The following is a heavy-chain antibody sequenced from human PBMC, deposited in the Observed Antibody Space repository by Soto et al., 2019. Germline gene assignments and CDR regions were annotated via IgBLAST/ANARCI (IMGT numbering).Heavy chain of an antibody. Sequence: LSLTCTVSGASIRGFYWSWIRKSAGKGLEWIGRIYATGTTDYNPSLKSRVMMSVDTSKKQFSLKLRSVTAADTAVYYCVRDGTKTLRDWFDTWGHGISVTVSS. CDR3: VRDGTKTLRDWFDT. V-gene: IGHV4-4*07. J-gene: IGHJ5*01. CDR2: IYATGTT. D-gene: IGHD1-1*01. CDR1: GASIRGFY.